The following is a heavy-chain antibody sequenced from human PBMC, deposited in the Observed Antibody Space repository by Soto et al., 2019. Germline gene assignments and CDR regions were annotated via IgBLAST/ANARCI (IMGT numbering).Heavy chain of an antibody. Sequence: ASVKVSCKASGYTFTSYGISWVRQAPGQGLEWMGWISAYNGNTNYAQKLQGRVTMTTDTSTSTAYMELRSLRSDDTAVYYCARPLYSSGWYNWFDPWGQGTLVTVSS. CDR3: ARPLYSSGWYNWFDP. D-gene: IGHD6-19*01. CDR1: GYTFTSYG. V-gene: IGHV1-18*01. J-gene: IGHJ5*02. CDR2: ISAYNGNT.